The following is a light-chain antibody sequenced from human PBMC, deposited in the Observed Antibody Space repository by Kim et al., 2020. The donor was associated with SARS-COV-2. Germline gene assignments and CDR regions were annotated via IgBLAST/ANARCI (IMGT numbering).Light chain of an antibody. CDR1: SSNIGSNT. J-gene: IGLJ1*01. CDR3: AAWDDSLRV. CDR2: SNN. V-gene: IGLV1-44*01. Sequence: PGQRVTISCPGRSSNIGSNTVNWYQQLPGTAPKLLIYSNNQRPSGVPDRFSGSKSGTSASLAISGLQSEDEADYYCAAWDDSLRVFGTGTKVTVL.